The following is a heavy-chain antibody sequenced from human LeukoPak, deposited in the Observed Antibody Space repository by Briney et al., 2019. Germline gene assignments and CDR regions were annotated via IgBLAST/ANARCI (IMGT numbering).Heavy chain of an antibody. V-gene: IGHV3-7*01. J-gene: IGHJ3*02. CDR2: IKQDGSEK. CDR1: GFTFSSYW. D-gene: IGHD1-14*01. CDR3: AKEAFTGSGAAFDI. Sequence: GGSLRLSCAASGFTFSSYWMSWVRQAPGKGLEWVANIKQDGSEKYYVDSVKGRFTISRDNAKNSLYLQMNSLRADDTAVYYCAKEAFTGSGAAFDIWGQGTMVTVSS.